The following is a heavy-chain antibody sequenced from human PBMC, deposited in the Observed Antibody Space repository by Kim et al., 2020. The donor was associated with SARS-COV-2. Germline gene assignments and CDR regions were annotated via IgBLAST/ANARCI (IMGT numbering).Heavy chain of an antibody. CDR1: GGSISSSSYY. Sequence: SETLSLTCTVSGGSISSSSYYWGWIRQPPGKGLEWIGSIYYSGSTYYNPSLKSRVTISVDTSKNQFSLKLSSVTAADTAVYYCARLSPYYDILTGYYPDAFYIWGQGTMVTVSS. CDR3: ARLSPYYDILTGYYPDAFYI. CDR2: IYYSGST. J-gene: IGHJ3*02. V-gene: IGHV4-39*01. D-gene: IGHD3-9*01.